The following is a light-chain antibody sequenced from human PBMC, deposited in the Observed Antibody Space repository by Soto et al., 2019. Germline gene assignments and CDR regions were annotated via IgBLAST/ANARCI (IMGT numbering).Light chain of an antibody. V-gene: IGKV3-20*01. CDR2: AAS. CDR1: QSVSSSY. Sequence: EIVLTQSPGTLSLSPGERATLSCRASQSVSSSYLAWYQQKPGQAPRLLIYAASSRATGIPDRFSGSGSGTDFTLTISRLEPEDFAVYYCQHYGSSQFTFGPGTKVHIK. CDR3: QHYGSSQFT. J-gene: IGKJ3*01.